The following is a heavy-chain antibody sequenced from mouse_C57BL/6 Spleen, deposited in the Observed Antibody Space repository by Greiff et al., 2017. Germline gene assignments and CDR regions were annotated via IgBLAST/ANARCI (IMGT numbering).Heavy chain of an antibody. V-gene: IGHV1-64*01. Sequence: QVQLQQSGAELVKPGASVKLSCKASGYTFTSYWMHWVKQRPGQGLEWIGMIHPNSGSTNYNEKFKSKATLTVDKSSSTAYMQLSSLTSEDSAVYYCARSGGNYPYWYFDVWGTGTTVTVSS. J-gene: IGHJ1*03. CDR2: IHPNSGST. CDR3: ARSGGNYPYWYFDV. D-gene: IGHD2-1*01. CDR1: GYTFTSYW.